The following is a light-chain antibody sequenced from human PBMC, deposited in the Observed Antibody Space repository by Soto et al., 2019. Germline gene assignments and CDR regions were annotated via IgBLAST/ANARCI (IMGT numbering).Light chain of an antibody. J-gene: IGKJ5*01. V-gene: IGKV1-39*01. CDR3: QQSYRTLIT. CDR1: HTISSY. CDR2: VAS. Sequence: EIQLTQSPSSLSTSVGDRVTITCRASHTISSYLNLYQQKPGKAPTLLIYVASSLQGVVPSRFSGCVSGTDITLTSRSMQPADFATYYCQQSYRTLITVGQGTLLESK.